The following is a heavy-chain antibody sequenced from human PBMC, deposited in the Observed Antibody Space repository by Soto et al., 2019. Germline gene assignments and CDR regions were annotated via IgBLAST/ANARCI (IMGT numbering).Heavy chain of an antibody. CDR3: ARVTRGYSKTFDY. Sequence: QVQLEESGGAVVQPGRSLRVSCAASGFTFSTYTMVWVRQAPGKGLEWLASISYDGSDKLYADSAKGRFTISRDNAENTLFLQMNSLRPEDTAVYYCARVTRGYSKTFDYWGQGSLVTVSS. J-gene: IGHJ4*02. V-gene: IGHV3-30-3*01. CDR1: GFTFSTYT. D-gene: IGHD5-12*01. CDR2: ISYDGSDK.